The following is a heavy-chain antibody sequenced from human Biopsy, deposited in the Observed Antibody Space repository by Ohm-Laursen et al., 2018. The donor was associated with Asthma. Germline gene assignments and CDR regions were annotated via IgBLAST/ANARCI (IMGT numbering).Heavy chain of an antibody. CDR3: ARKAGSCISRTCYSLDF. J-gene: IGHJ4*02. CDR2: INSVFGTT. CDR1: GGTFNTYV. Sequence: VKISCKSLGGTFNTYVIGWVRQAPGQGLEWMGGINSVFGTTTYPQKFQDRVTITADDSTSTVYMELSSLRSEDTAVNYCARKAGSCISRTCYSLDFWGQGTLVTVSS. V-gene: IGHV1-69*13. D-gene: IGHD2-2*01.